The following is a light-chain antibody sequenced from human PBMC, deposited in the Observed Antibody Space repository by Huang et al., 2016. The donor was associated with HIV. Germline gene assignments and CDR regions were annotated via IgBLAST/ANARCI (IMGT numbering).Light chain of an antibody. Sequence: DIQMTQFPSSLSASIGDRVNITCRASRNIGSLLNWYQQKPGRAPKLLIFSTSTLESGVPSRFSGSGSGTDFTLTISSLQPEDFATYSCQQSYSSPRVTFGPGTTVDIK. CDR3: QQSYSSPRVT. V-gene: IGKV1-39*01. CDR1: RNIGSL. J-gene: IGKJ3*01. CDR2: STS.